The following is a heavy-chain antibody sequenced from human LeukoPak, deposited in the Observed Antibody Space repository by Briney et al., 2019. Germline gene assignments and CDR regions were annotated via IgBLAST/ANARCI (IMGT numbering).Heavy chain of an antibody. J-gene: IGHJ4*02. D-gene: IGHD3-22*01. CDR1: GYTFTGYY. CDR2: INPNSGGT. V-gene: IGHV1-2*02. Sequence: ASVKVSCKASGYTFTGYYMHWVRQAPGQGLEWMGWINPNSGGTNYAQKFQGRVTMTRDTSISTAYMELSRLRSDDTAVYYCARDYYDSSGYEEKDYWGQGTLVTVPS. CDR3: ARDYYDSSGYEEKDY.